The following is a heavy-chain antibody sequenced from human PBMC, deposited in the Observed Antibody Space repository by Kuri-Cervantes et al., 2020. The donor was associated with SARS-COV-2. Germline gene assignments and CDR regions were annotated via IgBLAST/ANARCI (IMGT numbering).Heavy chain of an antibody. Sequence: SETLSLTCTVSGGSITSNFNWGWIRQPPGKGLEWLGTISYSGHTYYNPSLKSRVAMFIDTSKNQFSLKLYSLTAADTSVYYCARHMYKSNPGDAFDISGRGTLVTV. D-gene: IGHD1-20*01. CDR2: ISYSGHT. CDR1: GGSITSNFN. V-gene: IGHV4-39*01. CDR3: ARHMYKSNPGDAFDI. J-gene: IGHJ3*02.